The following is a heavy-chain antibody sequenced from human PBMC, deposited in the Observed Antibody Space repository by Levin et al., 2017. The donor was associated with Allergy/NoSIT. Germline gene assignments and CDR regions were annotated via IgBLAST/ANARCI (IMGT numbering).Heavy chain of an antibody. CDR2: IGTAGDT. CDR3: ARGYSSSSGYYYYGMDV. CDR1: GFTFSTYD. D-gene: IGHD6-6*01. Sequence: GGSLRLSCAASGFTFSTYDMHWVRQATGEGLEWVSGIGTAGDTYYADSVKGRFTVSRENAKNSFYLQMKSLRAGDTAVYYCARGYSSSSGYYYYGMDVWGQGTTVTVSS. V-gene: IGHV3-13*01. J-gene: IGHJ6*02.